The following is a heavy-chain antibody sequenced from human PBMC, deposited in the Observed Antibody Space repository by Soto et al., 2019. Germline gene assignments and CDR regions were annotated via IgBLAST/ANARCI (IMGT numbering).Heavy chain of an antibody. J-gene: IGHJ6*02. V-gene: IGHV1-69*01. CDR1: GGTFADFI. D-gene: IGHD1-1*01. Sequence: QVQLVQSGAEVKEPGSSVKVSCKASGGTFADFIMNWVRQTPGQGLEWMGGIVPMFGTATYAEKFKGRVTISATGATSTAYMELTSLRSEDTAVYYCARNGTYIISLSQYSGMDVWGQGTTVTVS. CDR3: ARNGTYIISLSQYSGMDV. CDR2: IVPMFGTA.